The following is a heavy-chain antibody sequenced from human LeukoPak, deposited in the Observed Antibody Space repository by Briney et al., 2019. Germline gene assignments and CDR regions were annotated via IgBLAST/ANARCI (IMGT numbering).Heavy chain of an antibody. J-gene: IGHJ6*03. CDR2: IYYSGST. CDR3: ARGRIAARPYYYYYMDV. D-gene: IGHD6-6*01. CDR1: GGSISSYY. V-gene: IGHV4-59*01. Sequence: PSETLSLTCTVSGGSISSYYWSWIRQPPGKGLEWIGYIYYSGSTNYNPSLKSRVTISVDTSKNQFSLKLSSVTAADTAVYYGARGRIAARPYYYYYMDVWGKGTTVTVSS.